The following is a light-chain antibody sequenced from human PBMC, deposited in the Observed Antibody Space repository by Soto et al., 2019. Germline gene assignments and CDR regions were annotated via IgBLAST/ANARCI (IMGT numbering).Light chain of an antibody. CDR1: QDIRNY. V-gene: IGKV1-27*01. CDR2: DAS. CDR3: QKYRGLTPWT. Sequence: DIQMTQSPSSLSASVGDRVTITCRASQDIRNYLAWFQQTPGTVPKLLIYDASTLRSGVPSRFSGRGSGTEFTLTISSLQPEDVSTYYWQKYRGLTPWTFGQGTKVEI. J-gene: IGKJ1*01.